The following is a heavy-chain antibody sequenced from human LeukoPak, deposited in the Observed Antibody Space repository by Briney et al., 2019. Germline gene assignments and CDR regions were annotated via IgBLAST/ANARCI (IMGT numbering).Heavy chain of an antibody. CDR2: ISSSSSYI. CDR3: ARVRSSGWYYYYYYYYMDV. V-gene: IGHV3-21*01. Sequence: GGSLRLSCAASGVTFSSYSMNWVRQTPGKGLELVSSISSSSSYIYYADSVKGRFTISRDNAKNSLYPQMNSLRAEDTAVYYCARVRSSGWYYYYYYYYMDVWGKGTTVTISS. J-gene: IGHJ6*03. D-gene: IGHD6-19*01. CDR1: GVTFSSYS.